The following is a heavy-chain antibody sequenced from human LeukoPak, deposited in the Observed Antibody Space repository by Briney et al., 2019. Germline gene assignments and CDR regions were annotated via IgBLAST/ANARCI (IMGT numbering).Heavy chain of an antibody. Sequence: ASVKVSCKASGYTFTGYYMHWVRQAPGQGLEWMGWINPNSGGTDYAQKFQGRVTMTRDTSISTAYMELSRLRSDDTVVYYCARDSSAAEYYYYMDVWGKGTTVTVSS. J-gene: IGHJ6*03. D-gene: IGHD2-2*01. V-gene: IGHV1-2*02. CDR1: GYTFTGYY. CDR2: INPNSGGT. CDR3: ARDSSAAEYYYYMDV.